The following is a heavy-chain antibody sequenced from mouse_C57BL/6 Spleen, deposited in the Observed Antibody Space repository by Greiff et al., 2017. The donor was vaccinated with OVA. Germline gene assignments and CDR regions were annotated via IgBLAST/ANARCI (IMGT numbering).Heavy chain of an antibody. V-gene: IGHV1-74*01. CDR2: IHPSDSDT. J-gene: IGHJ4*01. CDR3: AIQVLGRKAMDY. CDR1: GYTFTSYW. Sequence: QVQLQQPGAELVKPGASVKVSCKASGYTFTSYWMHWVKQRPGQGLEWIGRIHPSDSDTNYTQKFKGKATLPVDKSSSPASMQLSSLTSQDSAVYYCAIQVLGRKAMDYWGQGTSVTVSS. D-gene: IGHD4-1*01.